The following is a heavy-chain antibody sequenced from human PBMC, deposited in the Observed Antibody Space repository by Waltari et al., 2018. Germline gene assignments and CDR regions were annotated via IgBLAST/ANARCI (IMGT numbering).Heavy chain of an antibody. J-gene: IGHJ4*02. CDR2: MNTKSGNT. CDR3: AIPYNRNIKAGFDY. V-gene: IGHV1-8*01. CDR1: GYTFTSYD. Sequence: QVQLVQSGAEVKKPGASVKVSCKASGYTFTSYDINWVRQATGQGLEWMGWMNTKSGNTGYAQKFQGRVTMTRNNSISTAYMELSSLRSEDTAVYYCAIPYNRNIKAGFDYWGQGTLVTVSS. D-gene: IGHD1-20*01.